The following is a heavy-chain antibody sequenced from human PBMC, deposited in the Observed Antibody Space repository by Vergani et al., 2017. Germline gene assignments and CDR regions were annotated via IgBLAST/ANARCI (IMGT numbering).Heavy chain of an antibody. CDR2: IYYSGST. V-gene: IGHV4-61*05. J-gene: IGHJ4*02. D-gene: IGHD1-26*01. Sequence: QLQLQESGPGLVKPSETLSLTCTVSGGSISSSSYYWGWIRQPPGKGLEWIGYIYYSGSTNYNPSLKSRVTISVDTSKNQFSLKLSAVTAADTAVYYCAIKKSSTGGVDYWGQGTLVTVSS. CDR3: AIKKSSTGGVDY. CDR1: GGSISSSSYY.